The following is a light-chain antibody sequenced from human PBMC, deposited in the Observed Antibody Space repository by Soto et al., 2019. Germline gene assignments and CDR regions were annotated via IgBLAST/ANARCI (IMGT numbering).Light chain of an antibody. V-gene: IGKV1-39*01. Sequence: DIHMTQSPSSLSASVGDRVTITWRASHGYSTYLNWYQQKPGKAPKLLIYAAPSLQSGVPSRFSGSGSETGSTLTISSLQPQDFATYSCQQSYSTTWTLGQGTKVDIK. J-gene: IGKJ1*01. CDR3: QQSYSTTWT. CDR1: HGYSTY. CDR2: AAP.